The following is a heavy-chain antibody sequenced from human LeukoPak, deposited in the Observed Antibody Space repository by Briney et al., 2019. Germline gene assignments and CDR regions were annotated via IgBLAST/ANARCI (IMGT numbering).Heavy chain of an antibody. CDR1: XGSISSSSYY. V-gene: IGHV4-39*02. CDR2: IYYSGST. J-gene: IGHJ4*02. Sequence: HPSETLSLTCTVSXGSISSSSYYWGWIRQPPGKGLEWIGSIYYSGSTYYNPSLKSRVTISVDTSKNQFSLKLSSVTAADTAVYYCARDYDILTGSSAVDYWGQGTLVTVSS. CDR3: ARDYDILTGSSAVDY. D-gene: IGHD3-9*01.